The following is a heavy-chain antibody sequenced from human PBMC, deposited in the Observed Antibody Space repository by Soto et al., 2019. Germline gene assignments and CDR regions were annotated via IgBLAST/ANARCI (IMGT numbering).Heavy chain of an antibody. CDR2: IIPIFGTA. J-gene: IGHJ4*02. CDR3: ATDYYGSGSYGGPFDY. CDR1: GGAFSSYA. Sequence: AASVKVSSKASGGAFSSYAISWVRQAPGQGLEWMGGIIPIFGTAKYSQKFQGRVTITRDTSASTAYMVLSILRSEDTAVYYCATDYYGSGSYGGPFDYWGQGTLVTVSS. V-gene: IGHV1-69*05. D-gene: IGHD3-10*01.